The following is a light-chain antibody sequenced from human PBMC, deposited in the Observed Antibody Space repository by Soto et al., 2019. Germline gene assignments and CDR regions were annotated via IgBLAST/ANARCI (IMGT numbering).Light chain of an antibody. CDR3: KLYGGSPKT. CDR2: GAS. V-gene: IGKV3-20*01. Sequence: EIVLTQSPGTLSLSPGERATLSSRASQSVSSSHLAWYQQKPGQAHRLLIYGASSRATGIQDRFSGSGSGTDFTLTISRLEPEDFAVYYCKLYGGSPKTFGQGTKVDIK. J-gene: IGKJ1*01. CDR1: QSVSSSH.